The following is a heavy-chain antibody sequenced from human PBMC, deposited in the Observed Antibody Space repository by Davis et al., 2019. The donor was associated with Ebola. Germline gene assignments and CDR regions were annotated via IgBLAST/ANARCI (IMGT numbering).Heavy chain of an antibody. J-gene: IGHJ4*02. Sequence: MPSETLSLTCSVSGGSISSYHWSWIRQSPGKGLEWIGYISYSGSVNYNPSLKSRVTVSVDTSKSQFSLKLTSVTAADTAVYYCARVEYYDFWSGGFDYWGQGTLVTVSS. V-gene: IGHV4-59*01. CDR1: GGSISSYH. CDR2: ISYSGSV. CDR3: ARVEYYDFWSGGFDY. D-gene: IGHD3-3*01.